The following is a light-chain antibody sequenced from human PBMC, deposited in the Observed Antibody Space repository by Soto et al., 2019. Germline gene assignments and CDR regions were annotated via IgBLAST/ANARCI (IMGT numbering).Light chain of an antibody. CDR2: AAS. Sequence: DIQMTQSPSSLSASVGDRVTITCRASQSISSYLNWFQQKPGKAPKLLIYAASILQSGVPSRFSGSVSGTDFTLTISSLQPEDFATYYCQQSYSTPRTFGQGTTVEIK. CDR1: QSISSY. J-gene: IGKJ1*01. V-gene: IGKV1-39*01. CDR3: QQSYSTPRT.